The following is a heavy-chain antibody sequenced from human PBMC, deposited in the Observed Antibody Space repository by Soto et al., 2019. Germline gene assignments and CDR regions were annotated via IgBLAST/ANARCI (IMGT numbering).Heavy chain of an antibody. J-gene: IGHJ5*02. D-gene: IGHD2-15*01. Sequence: SETLSLTCTVSGGSISSSSYYWGWIRQPPGKGLEWIGSIYYSGSTYYNPSLKSRVTISVDTSKNQFSLKLSSVTAADTAVYYCARRVVVVAATTNWFDPWGQVTLVTVSP. CDR2: IYYSGST. V-gene: IGHV4-39*01. CDR1: GGSISSSSYY. CDR3: ARRVVVVAATTNWFDP.